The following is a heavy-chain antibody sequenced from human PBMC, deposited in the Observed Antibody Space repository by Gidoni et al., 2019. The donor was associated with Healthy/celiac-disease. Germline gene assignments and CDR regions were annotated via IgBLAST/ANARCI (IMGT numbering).Heavy chain of an antibody. J-gene: IGHJ4*02. D-gene: IGHD2-15*01. Sequence: EVQLLESGGGLVQAGGSLRLSCAASGFTFTRYAMSWVRQAPGKGLEWVSAISGSGGSTYYADSVKGRFTISRDNSKNTLYLQMNSLRAEDTAVYYCAKDRYCSGGSCPMPHGYWGQGTLVTVSS. V-gene: IGHV3-23*01. CDR3: AKDRYCSGGSCPMPHGY. CDR2: ISGSGGST. CDR1: GFTFTRYA.